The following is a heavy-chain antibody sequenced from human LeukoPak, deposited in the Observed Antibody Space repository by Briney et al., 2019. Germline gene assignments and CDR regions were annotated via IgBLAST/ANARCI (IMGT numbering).Heavy chain of an antibody. V-gene: IGHV3-23*01. CDR3: AKDLQTVTTSFDY. CDR2: ISGSGGST. CDR1: GFTFSSYA. D-gene: IGHD4-17*01. J-gene: IGHJ4*02. Sequence: GGSLRLSCAASGFTFSSYAVSWVRQAPGKGLEWVSAISGSGGSTYYADSVKGRFTISRDNSKNTLYLQMDSLRAEDTAVYYCAKDLQTVTTSFDYWGQGTLVTVSS.